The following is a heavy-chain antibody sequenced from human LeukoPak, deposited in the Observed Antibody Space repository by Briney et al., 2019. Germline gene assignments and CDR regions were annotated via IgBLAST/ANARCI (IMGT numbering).Heavy chain of an antibody. CDR3: ARTCSTSCPYWYFDL. CDR2: ISAYNDNT. D-gene: IGHD2-2*01. CDR1: GYTFISYG. J-gene: IGHJ2*01. Sequence: ASVKVSFKASGYTFISYGISWVRQAPGQGLEWMGWISAYNDNTNYAQKLQGRVTMTTDTSTSTAYMDLRSLRSDDTAVYYCARTCSTSCPYWYFDLWGRGTLVTVSS. V-gene: IGHV1-18*01.